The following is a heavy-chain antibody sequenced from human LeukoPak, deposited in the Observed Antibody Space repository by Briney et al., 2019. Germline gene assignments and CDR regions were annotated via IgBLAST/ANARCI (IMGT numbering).Heavy chain of an antibody. J-gene: IGHJ6*02. D-gene: IGHD3-16*01. CDR3: ARPLPYPVYGMDV. CDR1: GGSFSGYY. V-gene: IGHV4-34*01. Sequence: SETLSLTCAVYGGSFSGYYWSWIRQPPGKGLEWIGEINHSGSTNYNPSLKNRVTISVDTSKNQFSLKLSSVTAADTAVYYCARPLPYPVYGMDVWGQGTTVTVSS. CDR2: INHSGST.